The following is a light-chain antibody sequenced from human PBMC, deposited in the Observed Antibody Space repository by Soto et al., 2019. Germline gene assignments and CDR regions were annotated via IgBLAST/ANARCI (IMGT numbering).Light chain of an antibody. V-gene: IGLV2-8*01. CDR1: GSDVGGYNY. J-gene: IGLJ1*01. Sequence: QSALTQPPSTSGSPGQSVTISCTGTGSDVGGYNYVSWYQQHPGKAPKLMIYEVTTRPSGVPDRFSGSKSGNTASLTVSGLHAEDEADYYCSSYAGSNNYVFGTGTKLTVL. CDR2: EVT. CDR3: SSYAGSNNYV.